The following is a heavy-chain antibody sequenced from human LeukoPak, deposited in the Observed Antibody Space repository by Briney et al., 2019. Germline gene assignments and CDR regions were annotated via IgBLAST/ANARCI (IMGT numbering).Heavy chain of an antibody. V-gene: IGHV4-59*01. D-gene: IGHD5-24*01. J-gene: IGHJ3*02. CDR2: IYYSVST. CDR1: GGSISSYY. CDR3: ARRRWLQFSLDAFDI. Sequence: SETLSLTCNVSGGSISSYYWSWIRQPPGKGLEWIGYIYYSVSTNFNPSLKSRVTISVDTSKNQFSLKLSSVTAADTAVYYCARRRWLQFSLDAFDIWGQGTMVTVSS.